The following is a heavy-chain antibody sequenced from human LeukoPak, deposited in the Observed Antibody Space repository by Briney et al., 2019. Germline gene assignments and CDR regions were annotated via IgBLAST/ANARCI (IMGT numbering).Heavy chain of an antibody. J-gene: IGHJ6*02. V-gene: IGHV4-4*07. CDR2: IDSSGTT. D-gene: IGHD3-22*01. CDR1: GGSISGYY. Sequence: SETLSLTCTVSGGSISGYYWSWIRQPAGKGPEWMGRIDSSGTTRYDSSLKSRLTMSVDTSKDQFSLKLTSVTAADTAVYYCARRTSNGYYYYYGMDVWGQGTTVTVSS. CDR3: ARRTSNGYYYYYGMDV.